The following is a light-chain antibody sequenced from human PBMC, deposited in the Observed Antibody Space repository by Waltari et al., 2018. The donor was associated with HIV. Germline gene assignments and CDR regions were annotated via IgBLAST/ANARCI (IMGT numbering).Light chain of an antibody. CDR1: QSISTH. CDR2: GAS. J-gene: IGKJ3*01. Sequence: DIQMTQSPSSLSASVGDRITISCRASQSISTHLNWYQQKLGKVPKVLIYGASTLQSGAPSRFSGSGSGTHFTLTISDLQPEDFATYYCQQSYSNPRTFGPGTKVDVK. CDR3: QQSYSNPRT. V-gene: IGKV1-39*01.